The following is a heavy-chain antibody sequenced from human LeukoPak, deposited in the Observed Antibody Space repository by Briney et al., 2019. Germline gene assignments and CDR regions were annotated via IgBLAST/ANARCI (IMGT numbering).Heavy chain of an antibody. CDR2: INHSGST. CDR1: GGSFSGYY. V-gene: IGHV4-34*01. Sequence: SETLSLTCAVYGGSFSGYYWSWIRQPPGKGLEWIGEINHSGSTNYNPSLKSRVAISVDTSKNLFSLKLSSVTAADTAVYYCARDYYDYVWGSYRLDYWGQGTLVTVSS. D-gene: IGHD3-16*02. J-gene: IGHJ4*02. CDR3: ARDYYDYVWGSYRLDY.